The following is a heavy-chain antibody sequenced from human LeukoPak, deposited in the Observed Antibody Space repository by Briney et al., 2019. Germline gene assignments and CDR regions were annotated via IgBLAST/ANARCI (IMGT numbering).Heavy chain of an antibody. CDR3: ARARAALADY. J-gene: IGHJ4*02. D-gene: IGHD6-6*01. CDR2: IDYAGRT. Sequence: SETLSLTCTVSGGSISRDYWSWIQQPPGKGLEWIGYIDYAGRTNYNPSLKSRVTISVDTSKNQFSLKLSSVTAADTAVYYCARARAALADYWGQGTLVTVSS. V-gene: IGHV4-59*01. CDR1: GGSISRDY.